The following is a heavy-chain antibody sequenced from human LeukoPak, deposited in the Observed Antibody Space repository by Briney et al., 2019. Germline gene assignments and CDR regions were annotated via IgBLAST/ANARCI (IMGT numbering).Heavy chain of an antibody. D-gene: IGHD1-1*01. J-gene: IGHJ4*02. CDR3: ARVSAAAGTYPSDS. V-gene: IGHV1-2*02. CDR2: INPNNGDT. CDR1: GYTFTAHY. Sequence: ASVKVSCKTSGYTFTAHYIHWVRQAPGQGLEWMGWINPNNGDTNYAQKVQGGVTMTRDTSISTAYMELSSLRSDDTAVYYCARVSAAAGTYPSDSWGQGTLVTVSS.